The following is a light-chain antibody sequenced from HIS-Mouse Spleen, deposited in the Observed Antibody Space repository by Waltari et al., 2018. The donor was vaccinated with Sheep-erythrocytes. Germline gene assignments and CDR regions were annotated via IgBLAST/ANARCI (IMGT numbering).Light chain of an antibody. Sequence: QSALTQPASVSGSPGQSITISCTGTSSDVGSYNLVSWSQQHPGKAPKLLIYAGSKRPSGVSMRFFGSKSGNTACLTISVFQAEVEADYYCCSYAGSSTPWVFGGGTKLTVL. CDR1: SSDVGSYNL. CDR3: CSYAGSSTPWV. V-gene: IGLV2-23*01. CDR2: AGS. J-gene: IGLJ3*02.